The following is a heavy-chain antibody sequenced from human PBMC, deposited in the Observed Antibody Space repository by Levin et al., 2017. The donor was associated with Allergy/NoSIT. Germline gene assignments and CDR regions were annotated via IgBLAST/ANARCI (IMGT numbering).Heavy chain of an antibody. CDR2: IYHSGST. J-gene: IGHJ4*02. V-gene: IGHV4-4*02. Sequence: KTSETLSLTCAVSGGSISSSNWWSWVRQPPGKGLEWIGEIYHSGSTNYNPSLKSRVTISVDKSKNQFSLKLSSVTAADTAVYYCARDPYPSDCGGDCYSDLWGQGTLVTVSS. CDR1: GGSISSSNW. D-gene: IGHD2-21*02. CDR3: ARDPYPSDCGGDCYSDL.